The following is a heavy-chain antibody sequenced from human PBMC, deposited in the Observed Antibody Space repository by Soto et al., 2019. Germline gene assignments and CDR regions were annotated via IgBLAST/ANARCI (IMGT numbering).Heavy chain of an antibody. Sequence: PGGTLRLSCAASGFTFSSYGMHWVRQPPGKGLEWVAVISYDGSNKYYADSVKGRFTISRDNSKNTLYLQMNILRAEDTAVYYCARDGGKVALYYYYYGMDVWGQGTTVTVSS. V-gene: IGHV3-30-3*01. J-gene: IGHJ6*02. CDR2: ISYDGSNK. CDR3: ARDGGKVALYYYYYGMDV. CDR1: GFTFSSYG. D-gene: IGHD5-12*01.